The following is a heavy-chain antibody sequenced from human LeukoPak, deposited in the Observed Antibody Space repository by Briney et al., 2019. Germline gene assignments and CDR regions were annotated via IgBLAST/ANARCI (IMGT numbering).Heavy chain of an antibody. V-gene: IGHV3-48*01. CDR1: GFTFSSYS. CDR2: ISSSSSTI. Sequence: PGGSLRLSCAASGFTFSSYSMNWVRQAPGKGLEWVPYISSSSSTIYYADSVKGRFTTSRDNAKYSLYLQMNSLRAEDTAVYYCAREAGYFDWLLSSQFDAFDIWGQGTMVTVSS. CDR3: AREAGYFDWLLSSQFDAFDI. J-gene: IGHJ3*02. D-gene: IGHD3-9*01.